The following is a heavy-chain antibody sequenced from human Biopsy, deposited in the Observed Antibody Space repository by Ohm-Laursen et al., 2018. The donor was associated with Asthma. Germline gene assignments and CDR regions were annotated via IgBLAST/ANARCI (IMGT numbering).Heavy chain of an antibody. CDR1: GGTFNTYV. CDR2: INFFFGTT. V-gene: IGHV1-69*13. D-gene: IGHD2-2*01. Sequence: SVKVSCKSLGGTFNTYVIGWVRQAPGQGLEWMGGINFFFGTTTYPQKSQDRVTITADDSTSTVYMELSSLRSEDPAAYYCARKAGSCISRTCYSLDFWGQGTLVTVSS. J-gene: IGHJ4*02. CDR3: ARKAGSCISRTCYSLDF.